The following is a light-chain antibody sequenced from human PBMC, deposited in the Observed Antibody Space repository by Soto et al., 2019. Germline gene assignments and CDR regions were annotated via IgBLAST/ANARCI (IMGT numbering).Light chain of an antibody. V-gene: IGLV1-40*01. Sequence: QSVLTQPPSVSGAPGQRVTISCTGSSSNIGAGYDVHWYQQLPGTAPKLLIYGNSNRPSGVPDRLPGSKSGTSASLAITGLQAEDEADYYCQSYDSSLSGWVFGGGTKLTVL. CDR1: SSNIGAGYD. J-gene: IGLJ3*02. CDR3: QSYDSSLSGWV. CDR2: GNS.